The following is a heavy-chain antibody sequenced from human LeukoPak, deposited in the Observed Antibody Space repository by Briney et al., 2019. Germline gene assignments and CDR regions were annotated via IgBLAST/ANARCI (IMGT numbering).Heavy chain of an antibody. J-gene: IGHJ4*02. V-gene: IGHV1-2*02. Sequence: ASVKVSCKASGYTFTGYYMHWVRQAPGQGLEWMGWITPNSGGTNYAQKFQGRVTMTRDTSISTAYMELSRLRSDDTAVYYCARAEAYIVVVPAAVYDYWGQGTLVTVSS. D-gene: IGHD2-2*01. CDR1: GYTFTGYY. CDR2: ITPNSGGT. CDR3: ARAEAYIVVVPAAVYDY.